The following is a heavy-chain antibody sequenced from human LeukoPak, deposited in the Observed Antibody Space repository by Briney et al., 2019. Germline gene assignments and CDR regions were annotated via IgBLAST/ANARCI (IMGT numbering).Heavy chain of an antibody. Sequence: SETLSLTCAVYGGSFSGYYWSWIRQPPGKGLEWIGEINHSGSTNYNPSLKSRVTISVDTSKNQFSLKLSSVTAADTAVYYCARGKRSRFYYYYGMDVWGQGTTVIVSS. CDR1: GGSFSGYY. V-gene: IGHV4-34*01. CDR3: ARGKRSRFYYYYGMDV. J-gene: IGHJ6*02. D-gene: IGHD3-10*01. CDR2: INHSGST.